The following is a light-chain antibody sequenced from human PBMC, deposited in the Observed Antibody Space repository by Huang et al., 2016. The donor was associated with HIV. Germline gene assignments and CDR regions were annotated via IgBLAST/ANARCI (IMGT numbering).Light chain of an antibody. V-gene: IGKV3-11*01. J-gene: IGKJ2*01. Sequence: EIVLTQSPALLSLSPGARATLSCRASQSVSIYLAWYQQKPGQAPRLLVYDTSNRATGIPARFSGSGAGTDFTLTISSLEPEDFAVYYCQQRDNSPYTFGQGTKLEIK. CDR3: QQRDNSPYT. CDR1: QSVSIY. CDR2: DTS.